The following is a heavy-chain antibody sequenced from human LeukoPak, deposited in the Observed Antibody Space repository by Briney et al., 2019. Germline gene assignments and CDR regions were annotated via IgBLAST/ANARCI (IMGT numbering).Heavy chain of an antibody. Sequence: PGGSLRLSCAASGFTFSGSAMHWVRQASGKGLEWVGRIRSKANSYATAYAASVKGRFTISRDDSKNTAYLQMNSLKTEDTAVYYCTRQSGQQWPIIDYWGQGTLVTVSS. CDR1: GFTFSGSA. D-gene: IGHD6-19*01. V-gene: IGHV3-73*01. J-gene: IGHJ4*02. CDR3: TRQSGQQWPIIDY. CDR2: IRSKANSYAT.